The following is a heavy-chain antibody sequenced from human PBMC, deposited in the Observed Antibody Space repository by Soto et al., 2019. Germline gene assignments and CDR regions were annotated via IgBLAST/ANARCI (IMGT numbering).Heavy chain of an antibody. J-gene: IGHJ6*02. D-gene: IGHD2-2*01. CDR1: GGTFSSYA. CDR3: ARSIRWAVGVVPAAYYYYGMDV. V-gene: IGHV1-69*13. Sequence: SVKVSCKASGGTFSSYAISWVRQAPGQGLEWMGGIIPIFGTANYAQKFQGRVTITADESTSTAYMELSSLRSEDTAVYYCARSIRWAVGVVPAAYYYYGMDVWGQGTTVTVSS. CDR2: IIPIFGTA.